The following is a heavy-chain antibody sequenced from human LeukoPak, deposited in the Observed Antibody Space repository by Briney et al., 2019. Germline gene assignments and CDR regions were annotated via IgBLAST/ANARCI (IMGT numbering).Heavy chain of an antibody. CDR3: ARGHPYYDFRSGYSNWFDP. D-gene: IGHD3-3*01. Sequence: SETLSLTCTVSGGSISSGSYYWSWIRQPAGKGLEWIGRIYTSGSTNYNPSLKSRVTISVDTSKNQFSLKLSSVTAADTAVYYCARGHPYYDFRSGYSNWFDPWGQGTLVTVSS. V-gene: IGHV4-61*02. CDR1: GGSISSGSYY. CDR2: IYTSGST. J-gene: IGHJ5*02.